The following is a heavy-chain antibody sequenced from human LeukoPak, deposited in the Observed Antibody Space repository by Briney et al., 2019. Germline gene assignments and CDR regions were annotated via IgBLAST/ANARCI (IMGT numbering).Heavy chain of an antibody. J-gene: IGHJ3*02. D-gene: IGHD5-18*01. CDR3: ARVAFLVGGYNYGYGAFDI. CDR2: IYYSGST. CDR1: GGSISSGGYY. Sequence: SETLSLTCTVSGGSISSGGYYWSWIRQHPGKGLEWIGYIYYSGSTYYNPSLKSRVTISVDTSKNQFSLKLSSVTAADTAVYYCARVAFLVGGYNYGYGAFDIWGQGTMVTVSS. V-gene: IGHV4-31*03.